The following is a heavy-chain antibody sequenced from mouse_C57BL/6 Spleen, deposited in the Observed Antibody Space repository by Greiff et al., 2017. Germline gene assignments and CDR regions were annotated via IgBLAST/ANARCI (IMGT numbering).Heavy chain of an antibody. CDR1: GYSFTGYC. CDR2: INPSTGGT. CDR3: AATTVVFDFDD. V-gene: IGHV1-42*01. J-gene: IGHJ2*01. D-gene: IGHD1-1*01. Sequence: VQLKESGPELVKPGASVKISCKASGYSFTGYCMNWVKQSPEKSLEWIGEINPSTGGTNYNQKFKAKATLTVDKSSSTAYMQLKSLTSEDSAVYYCAATTVVFDFDDWGQGTTLTVSS.